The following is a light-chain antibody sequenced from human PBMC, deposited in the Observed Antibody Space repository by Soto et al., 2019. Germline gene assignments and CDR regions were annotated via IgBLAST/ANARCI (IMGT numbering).Light chain of an antibody. CDR2: GAS. J-gene: IGKJ4*01. V-gene: IGKV3-15*01. CDR3: QQYNNWPLT. Sequence: EIVMTQSPDTLSVSPGERATLSCRSSQSVCSNLAWYQQKPGQAPRLLIYGASTRATGIPARFSGSGSGTEFTLTISSLQSEDFAVYYCQQYNNWPLTFGGGTKVEIK. CDR1: QSVCSN.